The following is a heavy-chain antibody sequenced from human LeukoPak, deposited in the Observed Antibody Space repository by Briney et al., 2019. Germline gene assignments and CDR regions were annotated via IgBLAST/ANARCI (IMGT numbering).Heavy chain of an antibody. CDR3: TRPPSSYGDYLNAFDI. V-gene: IGHV3-11*01. J-gene: IGHJ3*02. CDR2: ISSSGSTI. CDR1: GFTFSDYY. D-gene: IGHD4-17*01. Sequence: GGSLRLSCAASGFTFSDYYMSWIRQAPGKGLEGVSYISSSGSTIYYADSVKGRFTISRDNAKNSLYLQMNSLRAEDAAVYYCTRPPSSYGDYLNAFDIWGQGTMVTVSS.